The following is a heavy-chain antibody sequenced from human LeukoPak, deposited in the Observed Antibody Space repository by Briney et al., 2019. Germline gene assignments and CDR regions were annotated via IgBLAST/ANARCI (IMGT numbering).Heavy chain of an antibody. V-gene: IGHV1-2*02. J-gene: IGHJ4*02. D-gene: IGHD3-22*01. Sequence: ASVKVSCKASGYTFTGYYMHWVRQAPGQGLEWMGWINPNSGGTNYAQKFQGRVTMTRDTSISTAYMELSRLRSDDTAVYYCARDFDYSGDSSCYFGYWGQGTLVTVSS. CDR3: ARDFDYSGDSSCYFGY. CDR2: INPNSGGT. CDR1: GYTFTGYY.